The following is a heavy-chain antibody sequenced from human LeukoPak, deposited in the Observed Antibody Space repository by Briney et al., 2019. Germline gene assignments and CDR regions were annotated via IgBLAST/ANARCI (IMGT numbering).Heavy chain of an antibody. Sequence: PGGSLRLSCAASGFTFSSYAMHWVRQAPGKGLEWVAVTSYDGNKKYYADSVKGRFTISKDNAKNTVYLQMNSLRAEDTAVYYCVSFYETYWGRGTLVTVSS. J-gene: IGHJ4*02. CDR2: TSYDGNKK. D-gene: IGHD2/OR15-2a*01. V-gene: IGHV3-30-3*01. CDR3: VSFYETY. CDR1: GFTFSSYA.